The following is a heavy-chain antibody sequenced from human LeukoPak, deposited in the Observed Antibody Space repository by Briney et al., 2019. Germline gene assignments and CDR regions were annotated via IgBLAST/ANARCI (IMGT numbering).Heavy chain of an antibody. J-gene: IGHJ6*03. CDR3: ARAHLAEVKTRTRKYYYMDV. CDR1: GGSISSSSYY. D-gene: IGHD6-19*01. V-gene: IGHV4-39*07. Sequence: SETLSLTCTVSGGSISSSSYYWGWIRQPPGKGLEWIGSIYYSGSTNYNPSLKSRVTISVDTSKNQFSLKLSSVTAADTAVYYCARAHLAEVKTRTRKYYYMDVWGKGTTVTISS. CDR2: IYYSGST.